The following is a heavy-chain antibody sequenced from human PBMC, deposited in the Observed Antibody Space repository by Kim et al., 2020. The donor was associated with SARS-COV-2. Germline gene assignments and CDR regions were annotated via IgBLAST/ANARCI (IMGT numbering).Heavy chain of an antibody. D-gene: IGHD6-6*01. J-gene: IGHJ4*02. V-gene: IGHV4-59*01. Sequence: SETLSLTCTVSGGSISSYYWSWIRQPPGKELEWIGYIYYSGSTNYNPSLKSRVTISVDTSKNQFSLKLSSVTAADTAVYYCARESIAARPDYWGQGTLVTVSS. CDR1: GGSISSYY. CDR2: IYYSGST. CDR3: ARESIAARPDY.